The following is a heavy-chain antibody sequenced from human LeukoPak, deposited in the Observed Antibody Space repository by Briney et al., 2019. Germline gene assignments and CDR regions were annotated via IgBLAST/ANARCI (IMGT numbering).Heavy chain of an antibody. J-gene: IGHJ4*02. V-gene: IGHV4-39*01. CDR1: GGSISSPTYH. CDR2: IYYSGST. D-gene: IGHD1-26*01. CDR3: ARETSGSPDF. Sequence: PSETLSLTCTVSGGSISSPTYHWGWIRRPPGKGLEWIGSIYYSGSTYYKPSLKSRVTISVDTSKNQFSLKLSSVTAADTAVYYCARETSGSPDFWGQGTLVTVSS.